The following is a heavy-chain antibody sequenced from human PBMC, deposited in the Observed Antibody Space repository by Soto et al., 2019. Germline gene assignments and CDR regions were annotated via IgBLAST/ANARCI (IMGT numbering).Heavy chain of an antibody. Sequence: GASVKVSCKASGFTFTTSAVQWVRQARGQRLEWIGWIVVGSGNTIYAQRFRERVAITRDMSTSTAYMELSSLRSEDTAVYYCAAVGIASVGYYNGMDVWGQGTTVTVSS. D-gene: IGHD6-13*01. CDR2: IVVGSGNT. J-gene: IGHJ6*02. V-gene: IGHV1-58*01. CDR1: GFTFTTSA. CDR3: AAVGIASVGYYNGMDV.